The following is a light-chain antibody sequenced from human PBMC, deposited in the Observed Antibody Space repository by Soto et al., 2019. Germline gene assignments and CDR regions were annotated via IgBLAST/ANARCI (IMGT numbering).Light chain of an antibody. CDR2: GAS. CDR3: QQYGSSPLT. Sequence: EIVLTQSPGTLSLSPGERATLSCRASRSVSSSYLAWYQQKPGQAPRLLIYGASSRATGIPDRFSGSGSGKDFTLTISRLEPEDFAVYYCQQYGSSPLTFGGGTKVEIK. CDR1: RSVSSSY. V-gene: IGKV3-20*01. J-gene: IGKJ4*01.